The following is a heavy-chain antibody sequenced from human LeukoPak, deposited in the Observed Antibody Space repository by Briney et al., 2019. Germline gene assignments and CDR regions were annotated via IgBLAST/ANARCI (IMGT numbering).Heavy chain of an antibody. CDR2: IFSGDRI. V-gene: IGHV3-23*03. CDR1: GFTFSSYA. Sequence: GGSLRLSCAASGFTFSSYAMSWVRQAPGKGLEWVSIIFSGDRIDYADSVKGRFTISRDDSKNTLYLQMNSLRAEDTALYYCARVEVTTSSDVFDIWGQGTMVTVSS. J-gene: IGHJ3*02. CDR3: ARVEVTTSSDVFDI. D-gene: IGHD5-24*01.